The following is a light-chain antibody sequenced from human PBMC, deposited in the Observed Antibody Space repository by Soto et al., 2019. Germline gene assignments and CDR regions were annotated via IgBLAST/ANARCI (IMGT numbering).Light chain of an antibody. CDR3: QQFNSYPIT. CDR2: DAS. Sequence: AIPLTQSPSSLSASVGDRVTITCRASQGISSALAWYQQKPGKAPKLLIYDASSLKSGVPSRFTGSGSGTDFTLTISSLQPDDFATYYCQQFNSYPITFGPGTKVDVK. CDR1: QGISSA. V-gene: IGKV1-13*02. J-gene: IGKJ3*01.